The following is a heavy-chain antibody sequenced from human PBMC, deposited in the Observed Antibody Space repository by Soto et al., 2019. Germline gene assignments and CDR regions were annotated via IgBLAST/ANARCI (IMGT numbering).Heavy chain of an antibody. CDR2: VKSKAGGGTA. Sequence: EVQLVESGGGLVQPGGSLRLSCAASGFSITNTWMHWVRQAPGKGLEWVGRVKSKAGGGTADYSAPGTGRFPVSSAESKNTKSLQMNSLNMEDTAVYYSNSEPGIWGGHTPLWGQGTLVTVSS. D-gene: IGHD3-3*01. CDR3: NSEPGIWGGHTPL. J-gene: IGHJ4*02. V-gene: IGHV3-15*07. CDR1: GFSITNTW.